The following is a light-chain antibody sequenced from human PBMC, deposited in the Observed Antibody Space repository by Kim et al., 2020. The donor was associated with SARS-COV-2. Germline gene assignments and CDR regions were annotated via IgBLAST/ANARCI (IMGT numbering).Light chain of an antibody. CDR2: INDDGSH. CDR3: QTWGTGIRV. CDR1: SGHSTYA. V-gene: IGLV4-69*02. Sequence: ASVKLTCNLSSGHSTYAVAWHQQQPQKGPRYLMKINDDGSHSKGDGIPDRFSGSSSGAERHLTISSLQSEDEADYYCQTWGTGIRVFGGGTQLTVL. J-gene: IGLJ3*02.